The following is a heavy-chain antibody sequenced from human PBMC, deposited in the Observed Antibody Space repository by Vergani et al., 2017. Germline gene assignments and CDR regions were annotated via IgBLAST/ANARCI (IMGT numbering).Heavy chain of an antibody. D-gene: IGHD2-21*02. J-gene: IGHJ6*02. Sequence: QVQLVQSGAEVKKPGASVKVSCKASGYTFTSYYMHWVRQAPGQGLEWMGIINPSGGSTSYAQKFQGRVTMTRDTSKNQFSLKLSSVTAADTAVYYCARVGVVVTAQYGMDVWGQGTTVTVSS. CDR2: INPSGGST. CDR3: ARVGVVVTAQYGMDV. V-gene: IGHV1-46*01. CDR1: GYTFTSYY.